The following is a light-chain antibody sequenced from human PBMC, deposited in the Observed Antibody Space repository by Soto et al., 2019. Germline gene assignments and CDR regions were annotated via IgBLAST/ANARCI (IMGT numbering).Light chain of an antibody. V-gene: IGKV3D-15*01. CDR3: LQYDGWHRT. J-gene: IGKJ1*01. CDR1: QIILTN. CDR2: DAS. Sequence: EIVMTQSPATLSVSPGERATLSCRASQIILTNLAWYQQKPGQAPRLLIYDASNRATGIPARFSGSGSGTDFTLTISSLEPEDFAVYYCLQYDGWHRTFGQGTKVDIK.